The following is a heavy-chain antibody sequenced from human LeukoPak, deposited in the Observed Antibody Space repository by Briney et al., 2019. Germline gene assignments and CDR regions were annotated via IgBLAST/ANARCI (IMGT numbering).Heavy chain of an antibody. Sequence: GSLRLSCAASGFTVGSNYMSWVRQAPGKGLEWVSVIYSGGSTYYADSVKGRFTISRHNSKNTLYLQMNSLRAEDTAVYYCARDLVGGSYGLQFDYWGQGTLVTVSS. V-gene: IGHV3-53*04. CDR2: IYSGGST. D-gene: IGHD5-18*01. CDR1: GFTVGSNY. J-gene: IGHJ4*02. CDR3: ARDLVGGSYGLQFDY.